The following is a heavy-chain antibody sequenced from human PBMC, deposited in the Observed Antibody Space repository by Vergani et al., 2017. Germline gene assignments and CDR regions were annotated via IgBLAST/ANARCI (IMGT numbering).Heavy chain of an antibody. V-gene: IGHV3-48*04. D-gene: IGHD4-17*01. Sequence: EVQLVESGGGLVQPGGSLRLSCAASGFTFSSYSMNWVRQAPGKGLEWVSYISSSGSTIYYADSVKGRFTISRDNAKNSLYLQMNSLRAEDTAVYYCARESTTPNDYWGQGTLVTVSS. CDR3: ARESTTPNDY. CDR2: ISSSGSTI. CDR1: GFTFSSYS. J-gene: IGHJ4*02.